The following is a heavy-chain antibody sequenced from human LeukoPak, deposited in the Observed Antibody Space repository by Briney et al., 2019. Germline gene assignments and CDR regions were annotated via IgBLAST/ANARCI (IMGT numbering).Heavy chain of an antibody. CDR1: GFTFSSYT. V-gene: IGHV3-48*04. Sequence: GGSLRLSCAASGFTFSSYTMNWVRQTPGKGLEWVSYISSSGSTIYYADSVKGRFTISRDNAKNPLYLQMNSLRAEDTAVYYCAELGITMIGGVWGKGTTVTVSS. D-gene: IGHD3-10*02. CDR3: AELGITMIGGV. J-gene: IGHJ6*04. CDR2: ISSSGSTI.